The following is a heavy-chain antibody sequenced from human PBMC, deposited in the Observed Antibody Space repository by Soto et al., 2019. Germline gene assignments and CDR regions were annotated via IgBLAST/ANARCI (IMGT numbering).Heavy chain of an antibody. CDR2: IYYSGST. CDR1: GGSISSGDYY. D-gene: IGHD6-6*01. CDR3: ARAGQSSSARYYYYGMDV. Sequence: PSETLSLTCTVSGGSISSGDYYWSWIRQPPGKGLEWIGYIYYSGSTYYNPSLKSRVTISVDTSKNQFSLKLSSVTAADTAVYYCARAGQSSSARYYYYGMDVWGQGTTVTVSS. J-gene: IGHJ6*02. V-gene: IGHV4-30-4*01.